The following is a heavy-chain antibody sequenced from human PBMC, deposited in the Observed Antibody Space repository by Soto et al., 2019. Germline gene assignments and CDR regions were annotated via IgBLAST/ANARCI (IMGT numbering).Heavy chain of an antibody. CDR2: INHSGST. V-gene: IGHV4-34*01. Sequence: PSETLSLTCAVYGGSFSGYYWSWILQPPGKGLEWIGEINHSGSTDYNPSLKSRVTISVDTSKNQFSLKLSSVTAADTAVYYCARGRGVLRYFDTFGYWGQGTLVTVSS. J-gene: IGHJ4*02. D-gene: IGHD3-9*01. CDR3: ARGRGVLRYFDTFGY. CDR1: GGSFSGYY.